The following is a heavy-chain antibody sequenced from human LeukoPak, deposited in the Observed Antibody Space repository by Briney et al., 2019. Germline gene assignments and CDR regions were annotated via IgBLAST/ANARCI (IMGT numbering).Heavy chain of an antibody. J-gene: IGHJ4*02. CDR1: QFTFSNYA. V-gene: IGHV3-53*01. Sequence: GGSLRLSCAASQFTFSNYAMNWVRQAPGKGLEWVSVIYIGGSTYYADSVKGRFTISRDNSKNTLFLQMNSLRAEDTAVYYCARGLAGATIGGYWGQGTLVTVSS. CDR2: IYIGGST. D-gene: IGHD1-26*01. CDR3: ARGLAGATIGGY.